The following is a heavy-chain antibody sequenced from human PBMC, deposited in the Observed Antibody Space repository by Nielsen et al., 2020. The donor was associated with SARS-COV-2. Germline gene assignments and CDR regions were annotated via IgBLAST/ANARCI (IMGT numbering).Heavy chain of an antibody. V-gene: IGHV3-11*06. CDR2: IHPSGSDI. Sequence: GESLKISCEVSGVSFSDNYMSWIRQTPGKGLEHISYIHPSGSDIMYADSVKGRFTVSRDNSNDTLHLQMNSLRLEDTAVYYCARETLDHTSSFVDHWGQGALVTVSS. D-gene: IGHD1-14*01. CDR3: ARETLDHTSSFVDH. J-gene: IGHJ5*02. CDR1: GVSFSDNY.